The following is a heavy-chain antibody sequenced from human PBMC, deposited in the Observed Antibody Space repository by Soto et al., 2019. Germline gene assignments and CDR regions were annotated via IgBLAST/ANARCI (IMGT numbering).Heavy chain of an antibody. CDR1: GDSISSNYW. D-gene: IGHD2-2*01. J-gene: IGHJ5*02. CDR2: IYHSGST. Sequence: SETLSLTCAVSGDSISSNYWWSWVRQPPGKGLEWIGEIYHSGSTNYYPSLRSRVTISIDTSKNQFSLKLSSVTAADTAVYYCARATIVLVPAAMVSHWFDPWGQGTLVTVSS. V-gene: IGHV4-4*02. CDR3: ARATIVLVPAAMVSHWFDP.